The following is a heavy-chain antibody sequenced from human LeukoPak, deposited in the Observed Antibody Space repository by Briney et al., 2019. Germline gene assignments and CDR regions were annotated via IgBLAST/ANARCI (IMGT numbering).Heavy chain of an antibody. CDR3: ARTYSSGWYELGAFDI. Sequence: SETLSLTCTVSGGSISSYYWSWIRQPPGKGLEWIGYIYYSGSTNYNPSLKSRVTISVDTSKNQFSLKLSSVTAADTAVYYCARTYSSGWYELGAFDIWGQGTMVTVSS. CDR2: IYYSGST. J-gene: IGHJ3*02. D-gene: IGHD6-19*01. CDR1: GGSISSYY. V-gene: IGHV4-59*01.